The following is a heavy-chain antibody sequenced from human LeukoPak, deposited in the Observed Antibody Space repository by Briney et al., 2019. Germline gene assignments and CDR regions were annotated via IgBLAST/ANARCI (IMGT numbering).Heavy chain of an antibody. J-gene: IGHJ4*02. CDR3: TSGLSVRRSNNTPVDY. Sequence: GGSLRLSCTASGLTFSGSAMHWVRQASGKGLEWVGRIRSKDNSYAPVYAASVKGRFTISSDDSKNTAYLQMNSLKTEDTAVYYCTSGLSVRRSNNTPVDYWGQGTLVTVSS. CDR1: GLTFSGSA. CDR2: IRSKDNSYAP. V-gene: IGHV3-73*01. D-gene: IGHD1-1*01.